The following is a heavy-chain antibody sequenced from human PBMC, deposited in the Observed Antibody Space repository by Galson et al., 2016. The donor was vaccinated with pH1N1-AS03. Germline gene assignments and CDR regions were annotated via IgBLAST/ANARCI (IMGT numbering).Heavy chain of an antibody. J-gene: IGHJ4*02. D-gene: IGHD6-13*01. V-gene: IGHV3-74*01. CDR1: GFTFSSFW. CDR3: AREGWQQRSFDH. CDR2: INSAGSRT. Sequence: SLRLSCAASGFTFSSFWMHWVRQVPGKGLVWVSHINSAGSRTTYADSVRGRCTNSRDNAKNTLYLEINRLRAEDTAVYYCAREGWQQRSFDHWGQGTLVTVSS.